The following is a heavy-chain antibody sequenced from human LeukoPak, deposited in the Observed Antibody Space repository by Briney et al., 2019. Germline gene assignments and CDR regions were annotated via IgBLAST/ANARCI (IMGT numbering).Heavy chain of an antibody. D-gene: IGHD3-22*01. Sequence: EGSLRLSCAASGFTFDDYAMHWVRQAPGKGLEWVSLISGDGGSTYYADSVKGRFTISRDNSKNSLYLQMNSLRTEDTALYYCAKGYDYYDSSGPFDYWGQGTLVTVSS. V-gene: IGHV3-43*02. CDR2: ISGDGGST. CDR3: AKGYDYYDSSGPFDY. J-gene: IGHJ4*02. CDR1: GFTFDDYA.